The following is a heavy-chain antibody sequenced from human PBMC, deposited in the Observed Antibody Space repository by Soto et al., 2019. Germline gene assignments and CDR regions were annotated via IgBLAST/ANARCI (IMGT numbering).Heavy chain of an antibody. D-gene: IGHD6-13*01. CDR3: ARVVAAAGHTFDY. CDR1: GGSISSYY. Sequence: SETLSLTCTVSGGSISSYYWSWIRQPPGKGLEWIGYIYYSGSTNYNPSLKSRVTISVDTSKNQFSLKLSSVTAADTAVYYCARVVAAAGHTFDYWGQGTLVTVSS. J-gene: IGHJ4*02. V-gene: IGHV4-59*01. CDR2: IYYSGST.